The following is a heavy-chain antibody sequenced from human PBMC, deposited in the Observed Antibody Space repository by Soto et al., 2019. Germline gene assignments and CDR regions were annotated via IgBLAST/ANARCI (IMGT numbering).Heavy chain of an antibody. Sequence: PSETLSLTCAVSGCSISSGGYSWSWSRQPPGKGLEWIGYIYHSGSTYYNPSLKSRVTISVDRTKNQFSLKLSSVTAADTAVYYCSRGKKTGRCTAFAYWGQGTLVTVSS. CDR2: IYHSGST. J-gene: IGHJ4*02. CDR3: SRGKKTGRCTAFAY. D-gene: IGHD1-1*01. V-gene: IGHV4-30-2*01. CDR1: GCSISSGGYS.